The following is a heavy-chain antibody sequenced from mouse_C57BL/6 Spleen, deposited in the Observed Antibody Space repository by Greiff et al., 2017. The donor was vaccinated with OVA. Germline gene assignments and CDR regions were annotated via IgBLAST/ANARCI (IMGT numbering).Heavy chain of an antibody. V-gene: IGHV1-66*01. D-gene: IGHD1-3*01. J-gene: IGHJ3*01. CDR1: GYSFTSYY. CDR3: ARESKGNWFAY. CDR2: IYPGSGNT. Sequence: QVQLKQSGPELVKPGASVKISCKASGYSFTSYYIHWVKQRPGQGLEWIGWIYPGSGNTKYNEKFKGKATLTADTSSSTAYMQLSSLTSEDSAVYYCARESKGNWFAYWGQGTLVTVSA.